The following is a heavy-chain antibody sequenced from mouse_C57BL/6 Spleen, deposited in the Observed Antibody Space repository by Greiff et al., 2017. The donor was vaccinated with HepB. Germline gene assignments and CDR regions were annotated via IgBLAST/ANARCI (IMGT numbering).Heavy chain of an antibody. J-gene: IGHJ4*01. CDR2: INYDGSST. Sequence: DVKLVESEGGLVQPGSSMKLSCTASGFTFSDYYMAWVRPVPEMGLEWVANINYDGSSTYYLASLKSRFIISIDNAKNILYLQMSSLKSEDTATYYCARGGDYDAMDYWGQGTSVTVSS. CDR1: GFTFSDYY. V-gene: IGHV5-16*01. CDR3: ARGGDYDAMDY.